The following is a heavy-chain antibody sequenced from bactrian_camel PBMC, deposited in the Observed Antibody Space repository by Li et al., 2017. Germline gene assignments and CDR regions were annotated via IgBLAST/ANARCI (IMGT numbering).Heavy chain of an antibody. CDR2: LTNWGTT. D-gene: IGHD3*01. CDR1: LPTDTTFC. V-gene: IGHV3S55*01. Sequence: HVQLVESGGASVQAGGSLILSCSLALPTDTTFCLTWFRQAPGKAREGVATLTNWGTTWYADSVAGRFTISKVNAEKTLYLQMSNLKPEDTGTYYCAAGRSFGV.